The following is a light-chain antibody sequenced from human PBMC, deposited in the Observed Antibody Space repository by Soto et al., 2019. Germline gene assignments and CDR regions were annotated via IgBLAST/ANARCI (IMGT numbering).Light chain of an antibody. CDR2: KAS. CDR1: QSISVW. Sequence: DIQMTQSPSTLSASVGDRVTITCRASQSISVWLAWYQQTAGKAPNLLIYKASRLESGVPSRFSGSASETEFTLASSGLQPGDSATYYCLQYNSYSPTFGHGTMV. J-gene: IGKJ1*01. V-gene: IGKV1-5*03. CDR3: LQYNSYSPT.